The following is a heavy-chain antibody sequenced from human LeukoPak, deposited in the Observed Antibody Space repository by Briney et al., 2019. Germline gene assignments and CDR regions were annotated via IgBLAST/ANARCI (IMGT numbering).Heavy chain of an antibody. CDR2: IYHSGST. CDR1: GGSISSSNW. D-gene: IGHD5-18*01. V-gene: IGHV4-4*02. Sequence: SGTLSLTCAVSGGSISSSNWWSWVRQPPGKGLEWIGEIYHSGSTNYNPSLKSRVTISVDRSKNQFSLKLSSVTAADTAVYYCARSGARYSYGYDYWGQGTLVTVSS. CDR3: ARSGARYSYGYDY. J-gene: IGHJ4*02.